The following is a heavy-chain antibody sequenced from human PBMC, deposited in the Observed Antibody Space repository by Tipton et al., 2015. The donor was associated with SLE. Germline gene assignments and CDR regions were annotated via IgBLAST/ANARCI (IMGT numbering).Heavy chain of an antibody. CDR1: GFTFDSYT. Sequence: SLRLSCAASGFTFDSYTMHWVRQGPAKGLEWVALITWDGGRIDYADSVKGRFTISRDNSKNTLYLQMNSLRAEDTAVYYCAKDLTMIVGDAFDIWGQGTMVTVSS. J-gene: IGHJ3*02. CDR2: ITWDGGRI. D-gene: IGHD3-22*01. CDR3: AKDLTMIVGDAFDI. V-gene: IGHV3-43*01.